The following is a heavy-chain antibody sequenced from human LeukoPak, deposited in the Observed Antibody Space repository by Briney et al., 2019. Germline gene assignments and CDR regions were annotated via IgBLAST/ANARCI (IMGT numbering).Heavy chain of an antibody. D-gene: IGHD1-26*01. Sequence: SETLSLTCTVSGGSISSYQRSWVRQSPGKGLEWVGYIYYSGSTNYNASLKRRVTISVDTSKYQFSLKLSSVTAADTAVYYCARWGYQSGSNYFDYWGQGTLVTVSS. V-gene: IGHV4-59*08. CDR2: IYYSGST. CDR1: GGSISSYQ. J-gene: IGHJ4*02. CDR3: ARWGYQSGSNYFDY.